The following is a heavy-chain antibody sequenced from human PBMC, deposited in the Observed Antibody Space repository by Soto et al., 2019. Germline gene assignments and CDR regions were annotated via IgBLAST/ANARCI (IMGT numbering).Heavy chain of an antibody. CDR3: ARVIGERLGWIQLGP. J-gene: IGHJ5*02. V-gene: IGHV1-69*01. CDR1: GGTFSSYA. CDR2: IIPIFGTA. Sequence: QVQLVQSGAEVKKPGSSVKVSCKASGGTFSSYAISWVRQAPGQGLEWMGGIIPIFGTANYAQKFQGRVTIPADESTSTDYMELSSLRSEDTAVYYCARVIGERLGWIQLGPWGQGTLVTVSS. D-gene: IGHD5-18*01.